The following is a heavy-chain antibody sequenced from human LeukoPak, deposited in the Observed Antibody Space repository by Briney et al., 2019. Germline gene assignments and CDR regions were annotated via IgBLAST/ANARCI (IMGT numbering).Heavy chain of an antibody. CDR1: GGSISSSSYY. V-gene: IGHV4-39*07. Sequence: SQTLSLTCTVSGGSISSSSYYWGWIRQPPGEGLEWIGSIYYSGSTYYNPSLKSRVTISVDTSKNHFSLKLSSVTAADTAVYYCASVAPLLWFGEPIDYWGQGTLVTVSS. J-gene: IGHJ4*02. CDR2: IYYSGST. D-gene: IGHD3-10*01. CDR3: ASVAPLLWFGEPIDY.